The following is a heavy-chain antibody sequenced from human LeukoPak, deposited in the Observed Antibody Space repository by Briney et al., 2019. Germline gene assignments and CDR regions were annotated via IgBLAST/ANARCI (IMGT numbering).Heavy chain of an antibody. D-gene: IGHD2-8*02. J-gene: IGHJ4*02. V-gene: IGHV4-59*01. Sequence: SETLSLTCTVSGGSISSYYWNWIRQPPGKGLEWIGYIYSSGNTNYNPSLKSRVTISLDTSKNQFSLKLSSVTAADTAVYYCARSPLVADYYVDYWGQGTLGTVSS. CDR2: IYSSGNT. CDR3: ARSPLVADYYVDY. CDR1: GGSISSYY.